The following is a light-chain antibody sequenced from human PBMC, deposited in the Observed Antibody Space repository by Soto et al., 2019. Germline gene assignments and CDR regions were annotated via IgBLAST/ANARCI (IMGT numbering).Light chain of an antibody. J-gene: IGLJ1*01. CDR2: EAS. CDR1: SSDVGRYNL. Sequence: QSVLTQPASVSGSPGQSITISCTGTSSDVGRYNLVSWYQQHPGKAPKLMIYEASKRPSGVSNRFSGSKSGNTASLTISGLQAEDEADYYCCSYAGSSNVFGTGTKVSVL. V-gene: IGLV2-23*02. CDR3: CSYAGSSNV.